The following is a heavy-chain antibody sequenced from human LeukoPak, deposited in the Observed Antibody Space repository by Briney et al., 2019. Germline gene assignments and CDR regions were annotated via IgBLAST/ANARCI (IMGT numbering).Heavy chain of an antibody. CDR2: ISYDGSNK. J-gene: IGHJ1*01. Sequence: GGSLRLSCAASGFTFSNYGLHWVRQAPGKGLEWVAVISYDGSNKYYPDSVKGRFTISRDNSRNTLFLQMNSLRAEDTAVYYCAKDLDSSGHYYDFQHWGQGTVVTVSS. D-gene: IGHD3-22*01. V-gene: IGHV3-30*18. CDR3: AKDLDSSGHYYDFQH. CDR1: GFTFSNYG.